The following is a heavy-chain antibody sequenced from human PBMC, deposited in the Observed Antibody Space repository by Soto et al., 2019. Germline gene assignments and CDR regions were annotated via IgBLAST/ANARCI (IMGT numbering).Heavy chain of an antibody. D-gene: IGHD3-9*01. J-gene: IGHJ4*02. Sequence: ETLSLTCTVSGGSISSGGYYWSWIRQAPGKGLEWVSSISSSSSYIYYADSVKGRFTISRDNAKNSLYLQMNSLRAEDTAVYYCARDMYDYDILTGYYRGFDYWGQGTLVTVSS. CDR3: ARDMYDYDILTGYYRGFDY. V-gene: IGHV3-21*01. CDR2: ISSSSSYI. CDR1: GGSISSGGYY.